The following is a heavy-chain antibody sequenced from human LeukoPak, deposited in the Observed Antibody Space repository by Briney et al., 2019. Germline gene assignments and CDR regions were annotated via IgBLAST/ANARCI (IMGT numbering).Heavy chain of an antibody. D-gene: IGHD2-15*01. CDR2: INSGNGNT. V-gene: IGHV1-3*01. Sequence: ASVKVSCKASGYTFTNYAIHWVRQAPGHRLGWKGWINSGNGNTKYSLEFQGRVAITRDTSASTAYMDLSSLRSDDTALYYCAREWLSSGDSHYSHWGQGTLVTVSS. CDR1: GYTFTNYA. CDR3: AREWLSSGDSHYSH. J-gene: IGHJ4*02.